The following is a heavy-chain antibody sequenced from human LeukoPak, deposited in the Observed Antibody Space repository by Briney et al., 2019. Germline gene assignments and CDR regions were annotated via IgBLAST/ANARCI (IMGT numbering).Heavy chain of an antibody. J-gene: IGHJ6*03. CDR2: IRYDGSNK. CDR1: GFRYTNAW. D-gene: IGHD3-10*01. CDR3: AKDPPSYYYGPQVYYMDV. V-gene: IGHV3-30*02. Sequence: PGGSLRLSCAASGFRYTNAWMSWVRQAPGKGLEWVAFIRYDGSNKYYADSVKGRFTISRDNSKNTLYLQMNSLRAEDTAVYYCAKDPPSYYYGPQVYYMDVWGKGTTVTVSS.